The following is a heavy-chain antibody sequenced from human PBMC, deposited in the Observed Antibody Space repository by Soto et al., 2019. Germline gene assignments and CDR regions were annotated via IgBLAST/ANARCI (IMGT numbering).Heavy chain of an antibody. D-gene: IGHD4-17*01. CDR1: GYTFTGSY. Sequence: ASVKVSCKAFGYTFTGSYIHWMRQAPGQGLEWMGIINPTGGITNYAQKFQGRVVMTSDTSTSTVYVELSSLTSEDTATYYCARPNGVHNTIPYCLGYFDFWGQGTLVTVSS. J-gene: IGHJ4*02. V-gene: IGHV1-46*01. CDR3: ARPNGVHNTIPYCLGYFDF. CDR2: INPTGGIT.